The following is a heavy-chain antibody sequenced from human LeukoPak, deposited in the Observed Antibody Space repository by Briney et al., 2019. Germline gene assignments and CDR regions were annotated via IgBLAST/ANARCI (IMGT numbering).Heavy chain of an antibody. CDR2: ISAYNGNT. J-gene: IGHJ4*02. CDR3: ARRWGDSSGYYYWD. D-gene: IGHD3-22*01. V-gene: IGHV1-18*01. Sequence: ASVKVSCKASGYTFTSYDISWVRQAPGQGLEWRGWISAYNGNTNYAQKLQGRVTMTTDTSTSTAYMELRSLRSDDTAVYYCARRWGDSSGYYYWDWGQGTLVTVSS. CDR1: GYTFTSYD.